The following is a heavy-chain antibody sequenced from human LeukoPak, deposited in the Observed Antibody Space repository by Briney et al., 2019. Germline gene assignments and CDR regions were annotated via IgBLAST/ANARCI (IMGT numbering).Heavy chain of an antibody. J-gene: IGHJ4*02. CDR1: GYTFTGYY. Sequence: ASVKVSCKASGYTFTGYYMHWVRQAPGQGLEWMGWINPNSGGTNYAQKFQGRVTMTRDTSISTAYMELSRLRSEDTAVYYCATDHRDYYDSSGYYSFDYWGQGTLVTVSS. CDR3: ATDHRDYYDSSGYYSFDY. CDR2: INPNSGGT. D-gene: IGHD3-22*01. V-gene: IGHV1-2*02.